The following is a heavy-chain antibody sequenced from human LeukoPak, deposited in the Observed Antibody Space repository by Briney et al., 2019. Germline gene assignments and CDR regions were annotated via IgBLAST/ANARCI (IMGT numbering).Heavy chain of an antibody. CDR1: GGSISSSNW. CDR3: ARGPMQQLVRVWRSKAFDI. CDR2: INHSGST. V-gene: IGHV4-4*02. J-gene: IGHJ3*02. Sequence: SETLSLTCAVSGGSISSSNWWSWVRQPPGKGLEWIGEINHSGSTNYNPSLKSRVTISVDTSKNQFSLKLSSVTAADTAVYYCARGPMQQLVRVWRSKAFDIWGQGTMVTVSS. D-gene: IGHD6-13*01.